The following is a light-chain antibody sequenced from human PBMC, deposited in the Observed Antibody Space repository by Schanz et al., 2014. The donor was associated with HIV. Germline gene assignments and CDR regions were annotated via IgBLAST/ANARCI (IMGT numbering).Light chain of an antibody. CDR3: SSYTTSGSLV. J-gene: IGLJ3*02. V-gene: IGLV2-14*01. Sequence: QSALTQPASVSGSPGQSITISCTGTSSNVGGYDYVSWYQQHPGKAPKLMIYDVNNRPSGVSNRFSGSKSGNTASLTISGLQPEDEADYYCSSYTTSGSLVFGGGTKLTVL. CDR2: DVN. CDR1: SSNVGGYDY.